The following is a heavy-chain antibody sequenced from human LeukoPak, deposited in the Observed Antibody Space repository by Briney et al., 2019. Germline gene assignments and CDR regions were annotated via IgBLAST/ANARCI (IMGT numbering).Heavy chain of an antibody. Sequence: GGSLRLSCTASGFTFSSYSMNWVRQAPGKGLEWVSYISSSGSTIYYADSVKGRFTISRDNAKNSLYLQMNSLRAEDTAVYYCARGGNYYGSGSYSPLFDYWGQGTLVTVSS. D-gene: IGHD3-10*01. J-gene: IGHJ4*02. CDR2: ISSSGSTI. V-gene: IGHV3-48*04. CDR1: GFTFSSYS. CDR3: ARGGNYYGSGSYSPLFDY.